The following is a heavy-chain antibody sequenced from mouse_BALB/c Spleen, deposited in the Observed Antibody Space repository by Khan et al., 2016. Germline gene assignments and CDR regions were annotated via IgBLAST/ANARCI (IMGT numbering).Heavy chain of an antibody. CDR1: DFNIKDYY. D-gene: IGHD1-1*01. CDR3: NAIYYGSDVYFDY. V-gene: IGHV14-4*02. J-gene: IGHJ2*01. CDR2: IDPENGDT. Sequence: VQLKESGAELVRSGASVKLSCTASDFNIKDYYMHWVKQRPEQGLEWIGWIDPENGDTEYAPNFQGKATMTADTSSNAAYLQFSSLTSEDSAVYYCNAIYYGSDVYFDYWGQGTTLTVSS.